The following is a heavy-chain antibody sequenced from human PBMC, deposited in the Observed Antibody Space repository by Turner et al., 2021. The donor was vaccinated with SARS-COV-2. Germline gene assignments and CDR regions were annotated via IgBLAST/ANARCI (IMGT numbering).Heavy chain of an antibody. CDR2: INPSGGST. Sequence: QVQLVQSGAEVTKPGASVKVSCKASGYTFTSYYMHWVRQAPGQGLEWMGIINPSGGSTSYAQKFQGRVTMTRDTSTSTVYMELSSLRSEDTAVYYCATVFAVAGLSYGMDVWGQGTTVTVSS. D-gene: IGHD6-19*01. CDR1: GYTFTSYY. V-gene: IGHV1-46*01. CDR3: ATVFAVAGLSYGMDV. J-gene: IGHJ6*02.